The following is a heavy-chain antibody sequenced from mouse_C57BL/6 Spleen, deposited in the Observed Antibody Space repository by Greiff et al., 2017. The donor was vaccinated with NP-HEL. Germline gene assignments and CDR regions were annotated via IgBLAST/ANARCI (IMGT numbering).Heavy chain of an antibody. CDR1: GYAFSSSW. D-gene: IGHD3-2*02. J-gene: IGHJ2*01. CDR2: IYPGDGDT. CDR3: APQLRFFDY. Sequence: VKLLESGPELVKPGASVKISCKASGYAFSSSWMNWVKQRPGKGLEWIGRIYPGDGDTNYNGKFKGKATLTADKSSSTAYMQLSSLTSEDSAVYFCAPQLRFFDYWGQGTTLTVSS. V-gene: IGHV1-82*01.